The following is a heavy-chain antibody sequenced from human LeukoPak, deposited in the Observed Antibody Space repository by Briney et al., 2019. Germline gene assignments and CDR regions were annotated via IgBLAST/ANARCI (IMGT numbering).Heavy chain of an antibody. CDR3: ARADIVVVTAAFFDY. D-gene: IGHD2-2*01. J-gene: IGHJ4*02. V-gene: IGHV4-38-2*02. CDR2: IYHSGST. CDR1: GYSISSGYY. Sequence: PSETLSLTCTVSGYSISSGYYWGWIRQPPGKGLEWIGSIYHSGSTYYNPSLKSRVTISVDTSKNQFSLKLSSVTAADTALYYCARADIVVVTAAFFDYWGQGTLVTVSS.